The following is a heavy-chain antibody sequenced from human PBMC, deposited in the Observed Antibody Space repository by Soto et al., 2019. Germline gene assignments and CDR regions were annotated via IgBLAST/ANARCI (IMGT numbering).Heavy chain of an antibody. CDR1: GYTFTGYY. J-gene: IGHJ4*02. V-gene: IGHV1-2*04. CDR2: INPNSGGT. CDR3: ARGEDIVLMVSAVGGFDY. D-gene: IGHD2-8*01. Sequence: QVQLVQAGAEVKKPGASVKVSCKASGYTFTGYYMHWVRQAPGQGLEWMGWINPNSGGTNYAQKFQGWVTMTRDTSISTAYMELSMLRSADTAVYYCARGEDIVLMVSAVGGFDYWGQGTLVTVSS.